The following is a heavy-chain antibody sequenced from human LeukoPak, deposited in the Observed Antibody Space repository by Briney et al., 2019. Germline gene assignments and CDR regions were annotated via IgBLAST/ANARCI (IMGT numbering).Heavy chain of an antibody. Sequence: GGSLRLSCAASGFTFSDHWMRWVRLAPGKGLEWVANINGDGSDKNYVDSVKGRFTISRDNAKNSLFLQMNSLRAEETAIYYCAREGGLDAYNYFADWGQGTLVTVSS. CDR1: GFTFSDHW. V-gene: IGHV3-7*01. CDR3: AREGGLDAYNYFAD. CDR2: INGDGSDK. D-gene: IGHD5-24*01. J-gene: IGHJ4*02.